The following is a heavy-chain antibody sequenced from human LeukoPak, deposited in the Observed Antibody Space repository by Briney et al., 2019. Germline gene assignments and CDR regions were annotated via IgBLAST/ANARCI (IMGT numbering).Heavy chain of an antibody. J-gene: IGHJ6*03. CDR2: IYYSGST. CDR1: GGSISSSSYY. Sequence: SETLSLTCTVSGGSISSSSYYWGWIRQPPGKGLEWIGSIYYSGSTYYNPSLKSRVTISVDTSKNQFSLKLSSVTAADTAVYYCASSRYCSGGSCYSHTRGYYYMDVWGKGTTVTVSS. CDR3: ASSRYCSGGSCYSHTRGYYYMDV. V-gene: IGHV4-39*07. D-gene: IGHD2-15*01.